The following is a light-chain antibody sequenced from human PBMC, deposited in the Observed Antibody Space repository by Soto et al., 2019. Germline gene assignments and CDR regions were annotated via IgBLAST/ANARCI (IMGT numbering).Light chain of an antibody. J-gene: IGKJ2*01. CDR1: QSVSSN. CDR3: QQYNKWPPYT. V-gene: IGKV3-15*01. Sequence: EIVMTQSPATLSVSPGDRATLSCRASQSVSSNLAWYQQKPGQAPRLLIYGASSRATGIPARFSGSGSGTEFTLTISSLQSEDFAVYYCQQYNKWPPYTFGQGTKLEMK. CDR2: GAS.